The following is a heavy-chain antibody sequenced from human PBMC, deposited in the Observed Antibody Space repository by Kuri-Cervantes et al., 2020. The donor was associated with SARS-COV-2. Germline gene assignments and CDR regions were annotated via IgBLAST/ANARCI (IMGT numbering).Heavy chain of an antibody. CDR3: ARQMMSSITIFGVVITRNWFDP. CDR2: IYYSGST. CDR1: GGSISSGGYY. J-gene: IGHJ5*02. D-gene: IGHD3-3*01. Sequence: SETLSLTCTVSGGSISSGGYYWSWIRQHPGKGLEWIGYIYYSGSTYYNPSLKSRVTISVGTSKNQFSLKLSSVTAADTAVYYCARQMMSSITIFGVVITRNWFDPWGQGTLVTVSS. V-gene: IGHV4-31*03.